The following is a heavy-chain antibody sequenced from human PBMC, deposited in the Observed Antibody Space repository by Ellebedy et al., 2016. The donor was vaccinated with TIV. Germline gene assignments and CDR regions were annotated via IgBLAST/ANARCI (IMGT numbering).Heavy chain of an antibody. V-gene: IGHV3-23*01. CDR1: GFTFSNYA. J-gene: IGHJ6*02. D-gene: IGHD2-2*02. CDR3: ARDAYPYAMDV. Sequence: GESLKISCAASGFTFSNYAMTWVRQAPGKGLEWVSSIHDNGVDTYYADSVKGRFTISRDNAKNSLYLQMNSLRVEDTALYYCARDAYPYAMDVWGQGTTVTVSS. CDR2: IHDNGVDT.